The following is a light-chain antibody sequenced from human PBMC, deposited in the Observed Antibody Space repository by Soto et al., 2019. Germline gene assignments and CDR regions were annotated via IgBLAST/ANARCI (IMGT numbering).Light chain of an antibody. CDR1: QDISKY. CDR3: QQYHSLPFT. CDR2: EAS. J-gene: IGKJ3*01. Sequence: DIQMTQSPSSLSASVGDRITITCQASQDISKYLIWYQQTPGKAPKFLIYEASNLERGVPSRFSGSESGTDFTFTINRLQTEDIATYYCQQYHSLPFTFGPGTKLDIK. V-gene: IGKV1-33*01.